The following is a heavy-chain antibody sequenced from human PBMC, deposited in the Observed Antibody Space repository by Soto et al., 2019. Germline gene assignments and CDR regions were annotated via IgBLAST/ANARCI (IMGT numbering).Heavy chain of an antibody. J-gene: IGHJ4*02. CDR3: ASLIMEGYGGNSFDY. Sequence: QVQLVQSGAEVKKPGASVKVSCKASGYTFTGYYMHWVRQAPGQGLEWMGWINPNSGGTNYAQKFQGRVTMTRDTSISTAYMELSRLRSDDTAVYYCASLIMEGYGGNSFDYWGQGTLVTVSS. D-gene: IGHD4-17*01. CDR2: INPNSGGT. V-gene: IGHV1-2*02. CDR1: GYTFTGYY.